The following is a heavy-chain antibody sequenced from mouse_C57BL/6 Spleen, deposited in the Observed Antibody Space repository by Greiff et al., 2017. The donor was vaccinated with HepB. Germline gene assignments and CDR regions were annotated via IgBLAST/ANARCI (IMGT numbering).Heavy chain of an antibody. Sequence: DVKLVESVAELVRPGASVKLSCTASGFNIKNTYMHWVKQRPEQGLEWIGRIDPANGNTKYAPKFQGKATITADTASNTAYLQLSSLTSEDTAIYYWDPPYDYGEAWFAYWGKGTLVTVSA. V-gene: IGHV14-3*01. CDR2: IDPANGNT. J-gene: IGHJ3*01. CDR3: DPPYDYGEAWFAY. CDR1: GFNIKNTY. D-gene: IGHD2-4*01.